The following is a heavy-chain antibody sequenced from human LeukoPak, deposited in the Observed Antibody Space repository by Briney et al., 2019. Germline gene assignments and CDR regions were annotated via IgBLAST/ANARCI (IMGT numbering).Heavy chain of an antibody. CDR3: ARDRNGGGYAGY. Sequence: ASVKVSCKASGGTFSSYAISWVRQAPGQGLEWMGRIIPILGIANYAQKFQGRVTITADKSTSTAYMELSSLRSEDTAVCYCARDRNGGGYAGYWGQGTLVTVSS. V-gene: IGHV1-69*04. CDR1: GGTFSSYA. CDR2: IIPILGIA. D-gene: IGHD5-12*01. J-gene: IGHJ4*02.